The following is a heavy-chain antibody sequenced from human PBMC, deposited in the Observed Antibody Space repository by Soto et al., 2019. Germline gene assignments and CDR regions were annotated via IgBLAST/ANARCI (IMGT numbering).Heavy chain of an antibody. J-gene: IGHJ6*01. D-gene: IGHD3-3*01. CDR3: VRDLTSFSSVRCPPYYNG. CDR2: INSDGSST. Sequence: GGSLRLSCTASGFKFSSYCTHWVRQVPGRGLAWVSRINSDGSSTSYADSVKGRFTISRDNAKNTVDLQMNSLRAEDTAVYYCVRDLTSFSSVRCPPYYNG. V-gene: IGHV3-74*01. CDR1: GFKFSSYC.